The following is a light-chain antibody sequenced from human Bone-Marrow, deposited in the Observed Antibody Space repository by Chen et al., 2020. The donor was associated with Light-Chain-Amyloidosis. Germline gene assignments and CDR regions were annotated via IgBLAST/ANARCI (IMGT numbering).Light chain of an antibody. Sequence: SYVLTHPSSVSLPPAQTVTPACGGNNIGSTSVHWYQQTSGQAPLLVLYDDSDRPSGIPERLSGSNSGKTATLTISRVEDGDEADYYCQVWDRSSDRPVFGGGTKLTVL. CDR2: DDS. CDR1: NIGSTS. CDR3: QVWDRSSDRPV. V-gene: IGLV3-21*02. J-gene: IGLJ3*02.